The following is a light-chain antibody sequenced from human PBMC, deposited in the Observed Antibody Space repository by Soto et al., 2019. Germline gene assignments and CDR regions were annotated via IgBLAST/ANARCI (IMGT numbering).Light chain of an antibody. Sequence: QSVLTQPASVSGSPGQSITISCTGTSSDVGSYNLVSWYQQHPGKAPKLMIYEVSKRPSGVSNRFSGSKSGNTASLTISGLQAEDEADYYCCSYAVSSTNVFGTGTKLTVL. CDR1: SSDVGSYNL. V-gene: IGLV2-23*02. J-gene: IGLJ1*01. CDR3: CSYAVSSTNV. CDR2: EVS.